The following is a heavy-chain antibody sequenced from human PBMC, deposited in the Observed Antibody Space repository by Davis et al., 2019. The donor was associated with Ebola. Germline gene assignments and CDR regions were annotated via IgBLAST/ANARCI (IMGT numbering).Heavy chain of an antibody. J-gene: IGHJ4*02. V-gene: IGHV3-30*04. CDR3: AKDLSNVIVVVTAIDS. Sequence: GGSLRLSCAASGFTFSSYTMHWVRQAPGKGLEWVAVISYDGSNKYYADSVKGRFSISRDNSKNTLYLQMNSVTAEDTAVYYCAKDLSNVIVVVTAIDSWGQGTLVTVSS. D-gene: IGHD2-21*02. CDR1: GFTFSSYT. CDR2: ISYDGSNK.